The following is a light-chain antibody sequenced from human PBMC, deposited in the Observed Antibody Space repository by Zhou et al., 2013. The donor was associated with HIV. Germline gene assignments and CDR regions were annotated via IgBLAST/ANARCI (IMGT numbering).Light chain of an antibody. J-gene: IGKJ4*01. V-gene: IGKV1-12*01. CDR2: AAS. CDR3: QQSYSTPLT. Sequence: DIQMTQSPSSVSASVGDRVTITCRASQDISSWLAWYQQKPGQAPKFLIYAASRLQTWVPSRFSGSGSGTDFTLTISSLQPEDFATYYCQQSYSTPLTFGGGTKVEIK. CDR1: QDISSW.